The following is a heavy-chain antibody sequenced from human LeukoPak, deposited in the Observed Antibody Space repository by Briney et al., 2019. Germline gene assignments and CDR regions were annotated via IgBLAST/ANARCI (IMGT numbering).Heavy chain of an antibody. D-gene: IGHD5-18*01. CDR1: GFTFSSYE. CDR3: ARGWSYGPTFDY. V-gene: IGHV3-48*03. CDR2: ISSSGSTI. Sequence: PGGSLRLSCAASGFTFSSYEMNWVRQAPGKGLEWVSYISSSGSTIYYADSVKGRFTISRDNAKNSLYLQMNSLRAEDTAVYYCARGWSYGPTFDYWGQGTLVTVSS. J-gene: IGHJ4*02.